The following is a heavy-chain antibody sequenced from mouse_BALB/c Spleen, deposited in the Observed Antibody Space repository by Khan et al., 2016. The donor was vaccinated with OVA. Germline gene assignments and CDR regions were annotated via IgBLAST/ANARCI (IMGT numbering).Heavy chain of an antibody. Sequence: EVQLQESGPGLVKPSQSLSLTCTVTGYSITTNYAWDWIRQFPGNKLEWMGYISYSGSTSYNPSLKSRISITRDTSKNQFFLQLNSVTTEDTATYYCARKNYKGYAVDYWGQGTSVTVSS. CDR1: GYSITTNYA. D-gene: IGHD1-1*01. CDR3: ARKNYKGYAVDY. CDR2: ISYSGST. J-gene: IGHJ4*01. V-gene: IGHV3-2*02.